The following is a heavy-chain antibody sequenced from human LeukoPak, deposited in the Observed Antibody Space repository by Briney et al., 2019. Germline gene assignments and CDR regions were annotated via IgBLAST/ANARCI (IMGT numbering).Heavy chain of an antibody. D-gene: IGHD1-26*01. CDR3: AKGSGSYYVGYYYMDV. J-gene: IGHJ6*03. CDR1: GFTFDDYD. CDR2: INWNGGRT. Sequence: PGGSLRLSCAASGFTFDDYDMSWVRQAPGKGLEWVSGINWNGGRTGYADSVKGRFTISRDNSKNSLYLQMNSLRTEDTALYYCAKGSGSYYVGYYYMDVWGKGTTVTISS. V-gene: IGHV3-20*04.